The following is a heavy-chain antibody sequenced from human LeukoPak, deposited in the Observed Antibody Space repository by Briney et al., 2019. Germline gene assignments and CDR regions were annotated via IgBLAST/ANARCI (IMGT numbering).Heavy chain of an antibody. V-gene: IGHV3-30*03. CDR3: ARERRRDGYSYKDY. J-gene: IGHJ4*02. CDR2: ISYDGSYQ. CDR1: GFTFSAYG. D-gene: IGHD5-24*01. Sequence: GGSLRLSCSVSGFTFSAYGMHWVRQAPGKGLEWVAVISYDGSYQAYGDSVKGRFTVSRDSFKNTLYLQLNSLRPEDTGLYYCARERRRDGYSYKDYWGQGTQVSVSS.